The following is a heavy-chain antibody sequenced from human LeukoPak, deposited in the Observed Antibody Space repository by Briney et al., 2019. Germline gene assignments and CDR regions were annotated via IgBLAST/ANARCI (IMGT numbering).Heavy chain of an antibody. Sequence: SETLSLTCTVSGGSISTYYWSWLRQPPGKGLEWIGYIYYSGNTDYNPSLKSRVTISVDTSKNQFSLRLSSLTAADTAVYYCARDLGYKSSWSPFGDWGQGTLVTVSS. CDR1: GGSISTYY. J-gene: IGHJ4*02. D-gene: IGHD6-13*01. CDR2: IYYSGNT. CDR3: ARDLGYKSSWSPFGD. V-gene: IGHV4-59*01.